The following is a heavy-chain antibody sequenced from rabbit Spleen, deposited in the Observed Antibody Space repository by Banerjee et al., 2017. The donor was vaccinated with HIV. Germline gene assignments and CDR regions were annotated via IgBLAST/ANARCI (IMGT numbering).Heavy chain of an antibody. Sequence: QEQLEESGGGQVQPGESLKLSCKASGFDFSSYGVSWVRQAPGKGLEWIGYIVPIFRVTYYATWGNGRFTISSHNAQNTLYLQLNSLTAADTATYFCARDLAAVIGWNFNLWGPGTLVTVS. CDR2: IVPIFRVT. J-gene: IGHJ4*01. D-gene: IGHD1-1*01. CDR1: GFDFSSYG. V-gene: IGHV1S47*01. CDR3: ARDLAAVIGWNFNL.